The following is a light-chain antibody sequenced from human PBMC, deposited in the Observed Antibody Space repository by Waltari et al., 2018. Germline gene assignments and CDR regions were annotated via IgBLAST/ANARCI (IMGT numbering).Light chain of an antibody. Sequence: QSALTQPASVSGSPGQSITIPCTGTSTDVGGYKPVSWYQQHPGSAPTPMIYVVNQRPSGVSNRFSGSKSGYMASLTISGLQAEDEADYYCCSYAGSNNFVIFGGGTKLTVL. CDR2: VVN. V-gene: IGLV2-23*02. J-gene: IGLJ2*01. CDR3: CSYAGSNNFVI. CDR1: STDVGGYKP.